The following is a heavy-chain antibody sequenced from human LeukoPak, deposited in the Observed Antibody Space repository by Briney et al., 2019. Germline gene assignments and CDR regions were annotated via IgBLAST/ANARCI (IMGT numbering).Heavy chain of an antibody. J-gene: IGHJ5*02. CDR2: INPNSGGT. D-gene: IGHD6-6*01. CDR3: ASGTSAPYNWFDP. Sequence: ASVKVSCKASGYAFTSYYLHWVRQAPGQGLEWMGWINPNSGGTNYAQKFQGRVTMTRDTSISTAYMELSRLRSDDTAVYYCASGTSAPYNWFDPWGQGTLVTVSS. CDR1: GYAFTSYY. V-gene: IGHV1-2*02.